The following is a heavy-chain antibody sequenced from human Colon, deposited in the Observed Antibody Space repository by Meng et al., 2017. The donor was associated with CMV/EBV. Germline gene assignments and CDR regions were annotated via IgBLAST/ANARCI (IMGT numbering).Heavy chain of an antibody. D-gene: IGHD3-16*02. CDR2: ISDNGRNK. V-gene: IGHV3-30*03. CDR3: ARQTNSYDPLWGSYRYMEY. Sequence: GGSLRLSCAASGFTFSSYGMNWVRQAPGKGLEWVAVISDNGRNKYHADSVKGRFTISRANSENTLFLQMTSLRDEDTAVYYCARQTNSYDPLWGSYRYMEYWGQGALVTVSS. CDR1: GFTFSSYG. J-gene: IGHJ4*02.